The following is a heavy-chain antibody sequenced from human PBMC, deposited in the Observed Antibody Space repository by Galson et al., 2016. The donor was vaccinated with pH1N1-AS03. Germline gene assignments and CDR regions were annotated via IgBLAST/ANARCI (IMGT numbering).Heavy chain of an antibody. V-gene: IGHV1-18*01. Sequence: SVKLSCKASGYTFVNYGISWVRRAPGQGLEWMGWISGYDGNTGCAQKFQGRVTMTTDTSTNTAYMELMSLASDDTAVYYCARDESGYMYWGQGTMVTVSS. J-gene: IGHJ4*02. CDR3: ARDESGYMY. CDR1: GYTFVNYG. D-gene: IGHD3-3*01. CDR2: ISGYDGNT.